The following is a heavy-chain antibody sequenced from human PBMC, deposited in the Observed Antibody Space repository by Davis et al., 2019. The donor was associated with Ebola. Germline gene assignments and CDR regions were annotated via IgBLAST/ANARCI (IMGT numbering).Heavy chain of an antibody. CDR2: IKQDGSEK. V-gene: IGHV3-7*03. CDR3: ARERWIQLWFNDY. J-gene: IGHJ4*02. CDR1: GFTFSSYA. Sequence: GESLKISCAASGFTFSSYAMSWVRQAPGKGLEWVANIKQDGSEKYYVDSVKGRFTISRDNAKNSLYLQMNSLRAEDTAVYYCARERWIQLWFNDYWGQGTLVTVSS. D-gene: IGHD5-18*01.